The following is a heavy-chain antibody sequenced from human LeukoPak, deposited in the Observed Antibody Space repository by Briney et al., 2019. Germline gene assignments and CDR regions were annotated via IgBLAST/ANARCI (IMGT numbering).Heavy chain of an antibody. CDR1: GFTFSSYG. CDR2: IRYDGSNK. V-gene: IGHV3-30*02. CDR3: AKVYGSGSYAVDY. Sequence: PGGSLRLSCAASGFTFSSYGMHWVRQAPCKGLEWVAFIRYDGSNKYYADSVKGRFTISRDNSKNTLYLQMNSLRAEDTAVYYCAKVYGSGSYAVDYWGQGTLVTVSS. D-gene: IGHD3-10*01. J-gene: IGHJ4*02.